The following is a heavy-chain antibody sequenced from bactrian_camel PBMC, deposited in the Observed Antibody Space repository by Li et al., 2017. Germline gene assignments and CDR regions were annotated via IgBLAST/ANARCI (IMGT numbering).Heavy chain of an antibody. D-gene: IGHD2*01. CDR2: IVTRNGTT. V-gene: IGHV3S53*01. J-gene: IGHJ4*01. CDR1: GRSYC. Sequence: VQLVESGGGSVQAGGSLRLSCTASGRSYCQGWFRQAPGKEREGVATIVTRNGTTYYADSVKGRFTISRDNAKNTAYLQMNSLKPEDTAMYYCAADFGPYCSGPYLARRANFEGQGTQVTVS.